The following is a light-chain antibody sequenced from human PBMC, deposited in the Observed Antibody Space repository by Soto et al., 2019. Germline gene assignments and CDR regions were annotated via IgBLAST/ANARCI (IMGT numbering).Light chain of an antibody. CDR2: VGTGGIVG. CDR1: SGYSNYK. V-gene: IGLV9-49*01. J-gene: IGLJ1*01. Sequence: QSVLTQPPSASATLGASVTLTCTLSSGYSNYKVDWYQQRPGKGPRFVMRVGTGGIVGSKGDGIPDRFSVLGSGLNRYLTIKNIQEEDESEYHCGADHGSGSNFVYVFGTGTKVTV. CDR3: GADHGSGSNFVYV.